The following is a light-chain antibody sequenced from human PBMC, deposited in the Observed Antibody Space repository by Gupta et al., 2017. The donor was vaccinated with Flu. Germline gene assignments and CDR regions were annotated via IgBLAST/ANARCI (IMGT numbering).Light chain of an antibody. CDR1: QNIGTY. V-gene: IGKV1-39*01. Sequence: DIDVHQSPSYLSASVGDRVTITCRASQNIGTYLNWYQHKPGKGPKLLIYAASRLQRGVPSRCSGRGAGKVCTPTITGLQPEDVATYYCQDSDCIPYTFGQGTKLDIK. CDR3: QDSDCIPYT. CDR2: AAS. J-gene: IGKJ2*01.